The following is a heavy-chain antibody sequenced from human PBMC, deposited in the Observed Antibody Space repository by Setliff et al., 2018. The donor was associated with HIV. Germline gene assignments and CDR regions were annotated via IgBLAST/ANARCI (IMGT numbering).Heavy chain of an antibody. CDR2: IYISGTT. CDR1: GGSISTSY. J-gene: IGHJ3*02. D-gene: IGHD2-15*01. Sequence: PSETLSLTCTVSGGSISTSYWNWIRQPPGKGLEWIAHIYISGTTNYNPSLKSRVTISLDTSRNQSSLKLGSVTAADTAMYYCAREHCSGGSCNGFDIWGQGTMVTVSS. V-gene: IGHV4-4*09. CDR3: AREHCSGGSCNGFDI.